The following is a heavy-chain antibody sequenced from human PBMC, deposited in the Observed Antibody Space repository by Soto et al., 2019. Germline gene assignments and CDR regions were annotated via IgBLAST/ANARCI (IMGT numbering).Heavy chain of an antibody. Sequence: PSETLSLTCTVSGGSISSGGYYWSWIRQHPGKGLEWIGYIYYSGSTYYNPSLKSRVTISVDTSKNQFSLKLSSVTAADTAVYYCASGKRTYDFWSGYFPFFDYWGQGTLVTVSS. CDR3: ASGKRTYDFWSGYFPFFDY. CDR1: GGSISSGGYY. V-gene: IGHV4-31*03. CDR2: IYYSGST. D-gene: IGHD3-3*01. J-gene: IGHJ4*02.